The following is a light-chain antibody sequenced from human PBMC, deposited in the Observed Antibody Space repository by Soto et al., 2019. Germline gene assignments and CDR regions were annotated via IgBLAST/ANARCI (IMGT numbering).Light chain of an antibody. CDR2: GAS. CDR3: QQYGSSPPVT. CDR1: QSVGGSY. J-gene: IGKJ5*01. Sequence: EIVLTQSPGTLSLSPGERATLSCRASQSVGGSYLAWYQQKPGQAPRLLISGASSRATGIPDRFSGSGSGTDFTLTISRLEPEDFALYYCQQYGSSPPVTFGQGTRLEIK. V-gene: IGKV3-20*01.